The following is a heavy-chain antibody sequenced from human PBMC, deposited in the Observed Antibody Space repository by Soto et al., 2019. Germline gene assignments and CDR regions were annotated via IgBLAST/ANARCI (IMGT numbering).Heavy chain of an antibody. CDR2: IYWNDDR. CDR3: IYRRASWDYHGLDV. Sequence: QFTLKESGPTLVKPTQTLTLTCTFSGFSLTTGGVGVGWIRQPPGRPLEWLAVIYWNDDRRRSPSLENRLTITKDTSKNQVVLTMTNMDPVDTATYYCIYRRASWDYHGLDVWGQGTPVTVSS. CDR1: GFSLTTGGVG. V-gene: IGHV2-5*01. D-gene: IGHD2-21*01. J-gene: IGHJ6*02.